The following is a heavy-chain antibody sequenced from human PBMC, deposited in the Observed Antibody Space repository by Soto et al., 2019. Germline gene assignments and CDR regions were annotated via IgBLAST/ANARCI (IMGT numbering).Heavy chain of an antibody. V-gene: IGHV3-21*01. D-gene: IGHD3-22*01. J-gene: IGHJ4*02. CDR1: GFTFSSYS. Sequence: PGGSLRLSCAASGFTFSSYSMNWVRQAPGKGLEWVSSISSSSSYIYYADSVKGRFTISRGNAKNSLYLQMNSLRAEVTAVYYCARVGYYDSSGYYYWGQGTLVTVSS. CDR2: ISSSSSYI. CDR3: ARVGYYDSSGYYY.